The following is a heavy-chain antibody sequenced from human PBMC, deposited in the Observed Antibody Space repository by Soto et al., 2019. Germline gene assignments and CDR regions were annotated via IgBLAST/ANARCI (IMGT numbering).Heavy chain of an antibody. CDR3: AKDSPLDYYDSSGYYYDSYFDY. V-gene: IGHV3-23*01. J-gene: IGHJ4*02. CDR1: GFTFSSYA. D-gene: IGHD3-22*01. CDR2: ISGSGGST. Sequence: GGSLRLSCAASGFTFSSYAMSWVRQAPGKGLEWVSAISGSGGSTYYADSVKGRFTISRDNSKNTLYLQMNSLRAEDTAVYYCAKDSPLDYYDSSGYYYDSYFDYWGQGTLVTVSS.